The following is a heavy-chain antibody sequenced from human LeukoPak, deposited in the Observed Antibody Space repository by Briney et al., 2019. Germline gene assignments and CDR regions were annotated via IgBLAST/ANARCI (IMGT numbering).Heavy chain of an antibody. CDR2: INPSGGST. Sequence: ASVKVSCKASGYTFTSYYMHWVRQAPGKGLEWMGIINPSGGSTSYAQEFQGSVTMTRDTSTSTVYMELSSLRSEDTAVYYCARGTMDSNSVDYWGQGTLVTVSS. J-gene: IGHJ4*02. CDR1: GYTFTSYY. D-gene: IGHD4-11*01. V-gene: IGHV1-46*01. CDR3: ARGTMDSNSVDY.